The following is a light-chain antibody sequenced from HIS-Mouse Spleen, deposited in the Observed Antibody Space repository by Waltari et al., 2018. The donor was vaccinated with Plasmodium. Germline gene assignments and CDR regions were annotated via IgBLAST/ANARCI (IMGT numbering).Light chain of an antibody. CDR2: EGS. CDR1: SSDVGSYNL. Sequence: QSALTQPASVSGSPGQSITISCTGTSSDVGSYNLVSWYQQHPGKAPKLMIYEGSKRPSGVPNRVSCSKSGNTASLTIAGLQAEDEADYYCCSYAGSSTFVVFGGGTKLTVL. V-gene: IGLV2-23*03. J-gene: IGLJ2*01. CDR3: CSYAGSSTFVV.